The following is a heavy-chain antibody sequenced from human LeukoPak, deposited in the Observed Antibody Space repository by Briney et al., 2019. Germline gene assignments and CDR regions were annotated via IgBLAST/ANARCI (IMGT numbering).Heavy chain of an antibody. CDR2: ISSNGGST. CDR1: GFTFSSYA. D-gene: IGHD3-16*01. CDR3: ARVGHSYYYYYMDV. J-gene: IGHJ6*03. V-gene: IGHV3-64*01. Sequence: GGSLRLSCAASGFTFSSYAMHWVRQAPGEGLEYVSAISSNGGSTYYANSVKGRFTISRDNSKNTLYLQMGSLRAEDMAVYYCARVGHSYYYYYMDVWGKGTTVTVSS.